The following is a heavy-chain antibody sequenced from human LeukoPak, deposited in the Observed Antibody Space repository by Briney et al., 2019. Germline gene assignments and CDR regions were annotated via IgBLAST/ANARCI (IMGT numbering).Heavy chain of an antibody. D-gene: IGHD3-3*01. J-gene: IGHJ5*02. Sequence: SETLSLTCAVYGGSFSGYYWSWIRQPPGKGLEWIGEINHSGSTNYNPSLKSRVTISVDTSKNQFSLKLSSVTAADTPVYYCARKSVVGSIFGVVIPGGWFDPWGQGTLVTVSS. CDR2: INHSGST. CDR1: GGSFSGYY. V-gene: IGHV4-34*01. CDR3: ARKSVVGSIFGVVIPGGWFDP.